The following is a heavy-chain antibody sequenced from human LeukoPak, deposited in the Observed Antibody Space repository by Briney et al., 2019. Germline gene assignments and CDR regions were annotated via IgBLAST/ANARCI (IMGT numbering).Heavy chain of an antibody. Sequence: SETLSLTCTVSGGSISSYYWSWVRQPPGKGLEWIGYIYYSGSTNYNPSLKRRVTISVDTSKNQFSLKLSSVTAADTAVYYCARGPSGYHNTGGQGTLVTVSS. CDR1: GGSISSYY. D-gene: IGHD5-12*01. J-gene: IGHJ4*02. V-gene: IGHV4-59*01. CDR3: ARGPSGYHNT. CDR2: IYYSGST.